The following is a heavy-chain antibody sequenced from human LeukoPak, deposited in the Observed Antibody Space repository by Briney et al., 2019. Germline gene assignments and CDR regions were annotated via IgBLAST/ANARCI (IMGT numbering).Heavy chain of an antibody. D-gene: IGHD6-13*01. V-gene: IGHV2-5*02. CDR3: AVTIIAAAYDY. Sequence: SGPTLMHPTPTLTLTFTFSGFSLSTSGVGVGWIRQPPGKALEWLALIYWDDDKRYSPSLKSRLTITKDTSKNQVVLTMTNMDPVDTATYYCAVTIIAAAYDYWGQGTLVTVSS. J-gene: IGHJ4*02. CDR2: IYWDDDK. CDR1: GFSLSTSGVG.